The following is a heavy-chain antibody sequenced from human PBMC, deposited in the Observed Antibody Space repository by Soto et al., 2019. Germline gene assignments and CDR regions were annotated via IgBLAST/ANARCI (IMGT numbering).Heavy chain of an antibody. V-gene: IGHV4-34*01. J-gene: IGHJ4*02. CDR2: INHSGST. CDR3: ARGPNYRDYDTDLGY. Sequence: SETLSLTCAVYGGSFSGYYWSWIRQPPGKGLEWIGEINHSGSTNDNPSLKSRVTISVDTSKNQFSLKLSSVTAADTAVYYCARGPNYRDYDTDLGYWGQGTLVTVSS. CDR1: GGSFSGYY. D-gene: IGHD4-17*01.